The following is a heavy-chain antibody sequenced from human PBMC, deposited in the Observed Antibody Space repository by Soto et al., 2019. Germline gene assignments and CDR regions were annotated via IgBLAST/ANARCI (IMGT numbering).Heavy chain of an antibody. CDR1: GFTFSDYY. CDR3: ARGYYDSSGYTGFDY. J-gene: IGHJ4*02. CDR2: ISSSSSYT. D-gene: IGHD3-22*01. V-gene: IGHV3-11*06. Sequence: GGSLRLSCAASGFTFSDYYMSCIRQAPGKGLEWVSYISSSSSYTNYADSVKGRFTISRDNAKNSLYLQMNSLRAEDTAVYYCARGYYDSSGYTGFDYWGQGTLVTVSS.